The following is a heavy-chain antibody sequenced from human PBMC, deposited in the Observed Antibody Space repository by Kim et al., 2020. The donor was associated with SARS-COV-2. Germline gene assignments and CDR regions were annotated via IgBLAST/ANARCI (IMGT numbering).Heavy chain of an antibody. V-gene: IGHV3-11*01. J-gene: IGHJ3*02. CDR1: RFTFTDYS. Sequence: GGSLRLSCGASRFTFTDYSMSWIRQAPGKGLEWVSYIGRWGGPIYYAESVKGRFTIFRDNAKESLYLQMNSLRAEDTAVYYCARDGSALYDSGVYYYNWAFDMWGQGTVVTVSS. CDR2: IGRWGGPI. CDR3: ARDGSALYDSGVYYYNWAFDM. D-gene: IGHD3-22*01.